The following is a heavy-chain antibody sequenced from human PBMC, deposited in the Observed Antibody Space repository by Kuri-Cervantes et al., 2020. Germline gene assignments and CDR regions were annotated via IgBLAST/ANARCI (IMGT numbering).Heavy chain of an antibody. V-gene: IGHV1-18*04. CDR2: VSAYSGNT. D-gene: IGHD1-7*01. J-gene: IGHJ4*02. CDR3: ARGGRRISGTTPFDS. CDR1: GYTFTGYY. Sequence: ASVKVSCKASGYTFTGYYMHWVRQAPGQGLEWMGWVSAYSGNTNYAQKFQGRVTMTTDTSTSTAYLDLKSLRSEDTAVYYCARGGRRISGTTPFDSWGQGTLVTVSS.